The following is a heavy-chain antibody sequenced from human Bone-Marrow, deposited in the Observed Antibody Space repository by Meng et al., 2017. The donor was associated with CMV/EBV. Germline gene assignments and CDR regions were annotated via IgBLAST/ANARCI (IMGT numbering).Heavy chain of an antibody. CDR1: GFTFSKYG. Sequence: GESLKISCAAAGFTFSKYGMHWARQAPGKGLEWVAFIRHDGSDEYYAESVKGRFSISKDAAETTAYLQMNSLRAEDTAVYYCAREGRGYSYGSGDYWGQGTLVTVSS. D-gene: IGHD5-18*01. CDR2: IRHDGSDE. V-gene: IGHV3-30*02. J-gene: IGHJ4*02. CDR3: AREGRGYSYGSGDY.